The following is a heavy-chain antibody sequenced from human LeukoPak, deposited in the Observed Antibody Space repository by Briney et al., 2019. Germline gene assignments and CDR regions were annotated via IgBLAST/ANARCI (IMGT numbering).Heavy chain of an antibody. Sequence: GGSLRLSCAASGFTFNTYWMSWVRQAPGKGLEWVANIKQDGSEKYYVDSVKGRFTISRDNAKNSLYLQMNSLRAEDTAVYYCARDEYYYDSSGYYGNFDYWGQGTLVTVSS. CDR2: IKQDGSEK. V-gene: IGHV3-7*01. D-gene: IGHD3-22*01. CDR3: ARDEYYYDSSGYYGNFDY. CDR1: GFTFNTYW. J-gene: IGHJ4*02.